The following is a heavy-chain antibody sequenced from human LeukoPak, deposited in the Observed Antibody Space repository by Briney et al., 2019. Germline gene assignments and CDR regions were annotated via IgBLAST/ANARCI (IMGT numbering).Heavy chain of an antibody. CDR1: GFTFSSYA. D-gene: IGHD3-9*01. Sequence: GGSLRLSCAASGFTFSSYAMSWVRQAPGKGLEWVSAISGSGGSTYYADSVKGRFTISRDNSKNTLYLQMNSLRAEDTAVYYCAKDLRYFDWLPLDYWGQGTLVTVSS. J-gene: IGHJ4*02. CDR2: ISGSGGST. CDR3: AKDLRYFDWLPLDY. V-gene: IGHV3-23*01.